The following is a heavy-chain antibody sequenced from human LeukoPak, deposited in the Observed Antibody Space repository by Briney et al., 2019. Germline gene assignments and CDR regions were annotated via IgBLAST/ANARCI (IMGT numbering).Heavy chain of an antibody. CDR2: IYHSGST. Sequence: SETLSLTCTVSGYSISSGYYWGWIRQPPGKGLEWIGSIYHSGSTYYNPSLKSRVTISVDTSKNQFSLKLSSVTAADTAVYYCVRLWYYYDSSGIEDYWGQGTLVTVSS. CDR1: GYSISSGYY. D-gene: IGHD3-22*01. J-gene: IGHJ4*02. V-gene: IGHV4-38-2*02. CDR3: VRLWYYYDSSGIEDY.